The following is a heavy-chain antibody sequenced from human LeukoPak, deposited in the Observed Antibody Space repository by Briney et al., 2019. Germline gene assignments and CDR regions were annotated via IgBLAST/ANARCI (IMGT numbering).Heavy chain of an antibody. D-gene: IGHD1-14*01. V-gene: IGHV3-23*01. Sequence: GGSLRLSCAASGFTFSSYAMSWVRQAPGKGLEWVSAISGSGGSTYYADSVKGRFTISRDNSKNTLYLQMNSLRAEDTAVYYCARDRGSEDSYYYYYGMDVWGQGTTVTVSS. J-gene: IGHJ6*02. CDR3: ARDRGSEDSYYYYYGMDV. CDR2: ISGSGGST. CDR1: GFTFSSYA.